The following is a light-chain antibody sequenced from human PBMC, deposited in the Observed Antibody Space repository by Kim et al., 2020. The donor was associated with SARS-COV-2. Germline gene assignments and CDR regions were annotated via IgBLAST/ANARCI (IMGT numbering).Light chain of an antibody. CDR3: QQYDTWPT. J-gene: IGKJ4*01. CDR2: RAS. V-gene: IGKV3D-15*01. CDR1: QSVGSH. Sequence: SVSPGRRATLSCRASQSVGSHLAWYQQKPGQAPSLLIYRASTRASDVPARFSGSGSGTEFTLTISSLQSEDFAIYYCQQYDTWPTFGGGTKVDIK.